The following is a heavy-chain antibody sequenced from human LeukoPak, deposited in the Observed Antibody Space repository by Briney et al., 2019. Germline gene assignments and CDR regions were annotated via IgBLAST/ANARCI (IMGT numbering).Heavy chain of an antibody. J-gene: IGHJ4*02. CDR2: ISWNSGSI. CDR1: GFTFNDYA. V-gene: IGHV3-9*01. D-gene: IGHD5-18*01. Sequence: GRSLRLSCAASGFTFNDYAMHWVRQAPGKGLEWVSGISWNSGSIGYADSVKGRFTISRDNAKNNLYLQMNSLRDEDTAVYYCAKLYSYGSYYFDYWGQGTLVTVSS. CDR3: AKLYSYGSYYFDY.